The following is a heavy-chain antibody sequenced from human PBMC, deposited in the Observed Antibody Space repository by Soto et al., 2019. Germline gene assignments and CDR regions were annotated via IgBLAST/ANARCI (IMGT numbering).Heavy chain of an antibody. V-gene: IGHV1-58*01. J-gene: IGHJ6*02. Sequence: SVKVSCKASGFTFTSSAVQWVRQARGQRLEWIGWIVVDSGNTNYAQKFQERVTITRDMSTSTAYMELSSLRSEDTAVYYCAADRDFWSGYTYYGMDVWGQGTTVTVSS. CDR1: GFTFTSSA. D-gene: IGHD3-3*01. CDR2: IVVDSGNT. CDR3: AADRDFWSGYTYYGMDV.